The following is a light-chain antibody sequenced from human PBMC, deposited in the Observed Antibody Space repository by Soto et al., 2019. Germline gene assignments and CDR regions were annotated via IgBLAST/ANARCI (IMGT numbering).Light chain of an antibody. CDR3: QKCKVAPFT. CDR1: QDIANF. J-gene: IGKJ4*01. V-gene: IGKV1-27*01. Sequence: ILMTQSPSSLSAFVGDRVTITCRASQDIANFLAWYQQKPGKVPKLLIYAASTLQSGVPSRFSGSGSVTDFTLTISSLQPEDVATYYCQKCKVAPFTFGGGTKVDIK. CDR2: AAS.